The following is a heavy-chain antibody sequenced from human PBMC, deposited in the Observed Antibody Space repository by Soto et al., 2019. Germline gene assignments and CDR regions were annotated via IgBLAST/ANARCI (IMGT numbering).Heavy chain of an antibody. D-gene: IGHD7-27*01. CDR3: AKDTVQLGIPFDY. Sequence: QVQLVESGGGVVQPGSSLRISCAASGFTFSRYGMHWVRQAPGKGLEWVAVISYNAYNKYHAGSVKGRFTISRDNSKNTLYLQMNSLRAEDTAVYYCAKDTVQLGIPFDYWGQGTLVTVSS. CDR1: GFTFSRYG. V-gene: IGHV3-30*18. J-gene: IGHJ4*02. CDR2: ISYNAYNK.